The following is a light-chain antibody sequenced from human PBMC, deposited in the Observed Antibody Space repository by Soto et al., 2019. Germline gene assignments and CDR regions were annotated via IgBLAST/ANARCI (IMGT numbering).Light chain of an antibody. J-gene: IGLJ1*01. CDR2: DVS. CDR3: DSYTTSNTRQIV. CDR1: SSDVGGYNY. V-gene: IGLV2-14*01. Sequence: QPVLTQPASGSGSPGQSITISCTGTSSDVGGYNYVSWYQQHPGKAPKFMIYDVSNRPSGVSTRFSGSKSGNTASLTISGLQAEDEADYYCDSYTTSNTRQIVFGTGTKSPS.